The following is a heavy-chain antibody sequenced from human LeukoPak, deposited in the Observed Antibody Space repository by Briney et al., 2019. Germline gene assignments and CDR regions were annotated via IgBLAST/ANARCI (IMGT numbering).Heavy chain of an antibody. J-gene: IGHJ6*04. Sequence: GSLRLSCAVSGFPFTRFYMSWIRQPPGKGLEWIGEINHSGSTNYNPSLKSRVTISVDTSKNQFSLKLSSVTAADTAVYYCATPTSPQQFDLDVWGKGTTVTVSS. CDR3: ATPTSPQQFDLDV. CDR1: GFPFTRFY. CDR2: INHSGST. V-gene: IGHV4-34*01. D-gene: IGHD6-6*01.